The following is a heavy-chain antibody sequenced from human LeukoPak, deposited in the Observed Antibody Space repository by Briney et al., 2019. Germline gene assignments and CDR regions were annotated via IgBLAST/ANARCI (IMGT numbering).Heavy chain of an antibody. CDR2: IYHTGST. J-gene: IGHJ4*02. D-gene: IGHD1-26*01. CDR3: ASKWELRYFDY. CDR1: GGSISGSNW. Sequence: SETLSLTCAVSGGSISGSNWWSWVRQPPGKGLEWIGEIYHTGSTNYNPSLKSRVTISVDKSKNQFSLKLSSVTAADTAVYYCASKWELRYFDYWGQGTLVTVSS. V-gene: IGHV4-4*02.